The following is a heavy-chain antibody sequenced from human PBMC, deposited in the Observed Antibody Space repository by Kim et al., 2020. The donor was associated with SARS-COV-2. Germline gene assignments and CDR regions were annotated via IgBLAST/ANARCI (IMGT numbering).Heavy chain of an antibody. D-gene: IGHD6-19*01. CDR3: ARSNFRDSSGFLFDP. J-gene: IGHJ5*02. Sequence: PSFQGHVTISADKSISTAYLQWSSLKASDTAMYYCARSNFRDSSGFLFDPWGQGTLVTVSS. V-gene: IGHV5-10-1*01.